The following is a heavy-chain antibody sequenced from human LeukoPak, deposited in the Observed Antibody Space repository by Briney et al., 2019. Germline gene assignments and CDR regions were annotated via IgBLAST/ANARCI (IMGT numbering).Heavy chain of an antibody. Sequence: PGGSLRLSCAASGFTFSSYSMTWVRQAPGKGLEWVSSISSSSSYIYYADSVKGRFTISRDNAKNSLYLQMNSLRAEDTAVYYCARSITMIVVVTSGHFDYWGQGTLVTVSS. CDR1: GFTFSSYS. D-gene: IGHD3-22*01. CDR3: ARSITMIVVVTSGHFDY. V-gene: IGHV3-21*01. J-gene: IGHJ4*02. CDR2: ISSSSSYI.